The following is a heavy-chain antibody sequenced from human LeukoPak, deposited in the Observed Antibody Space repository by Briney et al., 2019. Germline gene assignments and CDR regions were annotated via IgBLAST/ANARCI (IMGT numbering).Heavy chain of an antibody. Sequence: GGSLRLSCVASGFTFNSYSMNWVRQAPGKGLEWVSSISSSSVYISYAVSVKGRFTVSRDNAKNSVYPQMDSLRAEDTAVYYCARPTHGESYSYYMDVWGKGTTVTVSS. CDR3: ARPTHGESYSYYMDV. J-gene: IGHJ6*03. V-gene: IGHV3-21*01. CDR1: GFTFNSYS. CDR2: ISSSSVYI. D-gene: IGHD3-10*01.